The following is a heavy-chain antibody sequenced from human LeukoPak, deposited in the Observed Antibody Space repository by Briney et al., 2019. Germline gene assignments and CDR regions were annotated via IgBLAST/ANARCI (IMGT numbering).Heavy chain of an antibody. D-gene: IGHD3-9*01. CDR1: GGSFSGYY. Sequence: SETLSLTCAVYGGSFSGYYWSWIRQPPGKGLEWIGEINHSGSTNYNPSLKSRVTISVDTSKNQFSLKLSSVTAADTAVYYCARARGYYDILTGAHLLYFDYWGQGTLVTVSS. CDR2: INHSGST. CDR3: ARARGYYDILTGAHLLYFDY. V-gene: IGHV4-34*01. J-gene: IGHJ4*02.